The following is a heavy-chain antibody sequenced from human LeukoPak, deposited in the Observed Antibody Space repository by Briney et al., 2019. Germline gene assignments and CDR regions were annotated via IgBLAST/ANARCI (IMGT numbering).Heavy chain of an antibody. CDR3: ARDAGAPLYYFDY. J-gene: IGHJ4*02. D-gene: IGHD7-27*01. V-gene: IGHV3-23*01. CDR1: GFTFSSYD. CDR2: ISGSGSST. Sequence: PGGSLRLSCAASGFTFSSYDMSWVRQAPGKGLEWVSAISGSGSSTYYADSVKGRFTISRDNSKSTMYLQMNSLRAEDTAVYYCARDAGAPLYYFDYWGQGTLVTVSS.